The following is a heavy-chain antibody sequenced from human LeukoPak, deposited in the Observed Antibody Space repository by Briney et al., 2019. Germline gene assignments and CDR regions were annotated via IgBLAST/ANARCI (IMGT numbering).Heavy chain of an antibody. CDR2: IYYSGST. D-gene: IGHD3-10*01. V-gene: IGHV4-59*01. CDR3: ARESQMDGSGSYYLNY. CDR1: GGSISSYY. J-gene: IGHJ4*02. Sequence: SETLSLTCTVSGGSISSYYWSWIRQPPGKGLEWIGYIYYSGSTNYNPSLKSRVTISVDTSKNQFSLKLSSVTAADTAVYYCARESQMDGSGSYYLNYWGQGTLVTVSS.